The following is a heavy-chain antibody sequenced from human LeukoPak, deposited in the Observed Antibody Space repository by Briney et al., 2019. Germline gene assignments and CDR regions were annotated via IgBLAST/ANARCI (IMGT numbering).Heavy chain of an antibody. CDR2: INHSGST. Sequence: PSETLSLTCAVYGGSFSGYYWSWIRQPPGKGLEWIGEINHSGSTNYNPSLKSRVTISVDTSKNQFSLKLSSVTAADTAVYYCARVVVAATSSEYFQHWGQGTLVTVSS. D-gene: IGHD2-15*01. V-gene: IGHV4-34*01. J-gene: IGHJ1*01. CDR3: ARVVVAATSSEYFQH. CDR1: GGSFSGYY.